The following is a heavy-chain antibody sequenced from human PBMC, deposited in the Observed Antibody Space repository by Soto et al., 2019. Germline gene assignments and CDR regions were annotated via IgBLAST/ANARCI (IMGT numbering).Heavy chain of an antibody. J-gene: IGHJ4*02. Sequence: EVQLVESGGGLVQPGGSLRLSCAASGFTFSSYWMHWVRQAPGKGLVWVSRIYSDGSSTSYADSVKGRFTISRDNAKNTLYLQMNSLRAGDTGVYYCARDLRGYCSTTSFYAFHFFDYWGQGSLVTVSS. CDR1: GFTFSSYW. CDR3: ARDLRGYCSTTSFYAFHFFDY. CDR2: IYSDGSST. V-gene: IGHV3-74*01. D-gene: IGHD2-2*01.